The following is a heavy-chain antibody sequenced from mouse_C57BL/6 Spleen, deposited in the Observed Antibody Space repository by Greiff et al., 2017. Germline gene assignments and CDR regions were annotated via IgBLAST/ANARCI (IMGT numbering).Heavy chain of an antibody. J-gene: IGHJ2*01. Sequence: EVKVVESGGGLVQPGGSLSLSCAASGFTFTDYYMSWVRQPPGKALEWLGFIRNKANGYTTEYSASVKGRFTISRDNSQSILYLQMNALRAEDSATYYCARSRSHYYGSSYFDYWGQGTTLTVSS. D-gene: IGHD1-1*01. CDR2: IRNKANGYTT. CDR3: ARSRSHYYGSSYFDY. CDR1: GFTFTDYY. V-gene: IGHV7-3*01.